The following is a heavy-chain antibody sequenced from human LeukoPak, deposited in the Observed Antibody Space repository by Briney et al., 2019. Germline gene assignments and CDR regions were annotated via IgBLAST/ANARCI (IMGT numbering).Heavy chain of an antibody. CDR2: INPNSGGT. D-gene: IGHD2-15*01. CDR3: ARGCSGGSCYYYYYMDV. Sequence: ASVKVSCKASGYTFTGYYMYWVRQAPGQGLEWMGWINPNSGGTNYAQKFQGRVTMTRDTSISTAYMELSRLRSDDTAVYYCARGCSGGSCYYYYYMDVWGKGTTVTVSS. J-gene: IGHJ6*03. CDR1: GYTFTGYY. V-gene: IGHV1-2*02.